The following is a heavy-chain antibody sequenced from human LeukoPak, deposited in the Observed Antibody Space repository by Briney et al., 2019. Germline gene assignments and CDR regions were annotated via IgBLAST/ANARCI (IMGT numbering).Heavy chain of an antibody. CDR2: TREDGSEK. V-gene: IGHV3-7*01. D-gene: IGHD3-10*01. Sequence: QPGGSLRLSCTASGFTFSTYWMSWVRQAPGKGLEWVANTREDGSEKYYVDSVKGRFTISRGNAKNSLYLQMNSLRAEDTAVYYCARELADHYYGSGSSFDYRGQGTLVTVSS. CDR1: GFTFSTYW. CDR3: ARELADHYYGSGSSFDY. J-gene: IGHJ4*02.